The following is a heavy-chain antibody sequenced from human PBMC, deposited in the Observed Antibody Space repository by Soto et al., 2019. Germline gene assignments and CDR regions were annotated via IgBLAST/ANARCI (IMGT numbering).Heavy chain of an antibody. CDR3: ARVDGISGTPANWYFDL. D-gene: IGHD1-20*01. CDR2: ISRRSTYI. J-gene: IGHJ2*01. V-gene: IGHV3-21*01. Sequence: EEQLVESGGGLVKVGGSLRLSCAASGFTFSSFGMNWGRQAPGKGLEWVSCISRRSTYIYSADSMKGRFTISRDDAKNSLYLQINEVRVEDTAVYYCARVDGISGTPANWYFDLWGRGTPVTVSS. CDR1: GFTFSSFG.